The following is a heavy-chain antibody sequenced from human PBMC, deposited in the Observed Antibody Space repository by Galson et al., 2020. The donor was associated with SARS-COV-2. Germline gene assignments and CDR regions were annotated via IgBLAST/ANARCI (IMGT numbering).Heavy chain of an antibody. J-gene: IGHJ5*02. D-gene: IGHD5-18*01. CDR2: IYASGTT. V-gene: IGHV4-61*02. CDR3: AREPRLASAVGSGP. Sequence: SETLSLTCTVSGGSITSGSYYWSWIRQSPGKGLEWIGRIYASGTTKYNPSLKSRVSMSVDTAKNQFSLNVDSVTAADTGVYYCAREPRLASAVGSGPWGHGILVTVSS. CDR1: GGSITSGSYY.